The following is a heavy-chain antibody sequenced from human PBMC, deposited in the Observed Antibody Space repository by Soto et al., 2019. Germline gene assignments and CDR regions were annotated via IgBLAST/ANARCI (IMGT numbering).Heavy chain of an antibody. CDR1: GYTFTSYA. CDR3: ARDFGDYGDHDAFDI. CDR2: INAGNGNT. D-gene: IGHD4-17*01. J-gene: IGHJ3*02. Sequence: QVQLVQSGAEVKKPGASVKVSCKASGYTFTSYAMHWVRQAPGQRLEWMGWINAGNGNTKYSQKFQGRVTITRDTSXXTAYMELSSLRSEDTAVYYCARDFGDYGDHDAFDIWGQGTMVTVSS. V-gene: IGHV1-3*01.